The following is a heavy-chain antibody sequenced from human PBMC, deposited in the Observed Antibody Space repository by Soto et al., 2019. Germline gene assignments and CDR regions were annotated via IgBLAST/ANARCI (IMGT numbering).Heavy chain of an antibody. V-gene: IGHV2-70*01. D-gene: IGHD6-25*01. J-gene: IGHJ6*02. CDR2: IDWADDK. CDR3: ARMRADSSGRTNYYYGLDV. CDR1: GFSLSTSGIS. Sequence: PTLVKPTRTLTLTCTFSGFSLSTSGISASWISQPPGKGLEWLALIDWADDKLYSTSLKTRLTVSKDTSKNRVVLTMSDMDPVDTGTYYCARMRADSSGRTNYYYGLDVWDPGTTVTIAS.